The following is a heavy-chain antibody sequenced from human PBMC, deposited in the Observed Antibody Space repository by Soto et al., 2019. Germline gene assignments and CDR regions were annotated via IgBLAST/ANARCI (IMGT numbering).Heavy chain of an antibody. CDR1: GGSISSHY. CDR2: VHYSGST. J-gene: IGHJ4*02. CDR3: ARGREGFCSGVSCYPDY. V-gene: IGHV4-59*11. D-gene: IGHD2-15*01. Sequence: QVQLQESGPGLVKPSETLSLTCSVSGGSISSHYWSWIRQSLGQGLEWIGYVHYSGSTNYNPSLKSRVTISADTSKKYFSRRLTSVTAADTAVYYCARGREGFCSGVSCYPDYWGQGTLVTVSS.